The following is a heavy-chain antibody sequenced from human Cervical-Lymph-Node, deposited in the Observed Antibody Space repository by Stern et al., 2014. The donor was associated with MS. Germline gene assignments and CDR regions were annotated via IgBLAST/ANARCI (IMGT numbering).Heavy chain of an antibody. CDR2: FIPVLGIT. CDR3: ARGVATIQGTDWFDP. D-gene: IGHD5-12*01. CDR1: GVMFSSFA. J-gene: IGHJ5*02. Sequence: QVQLVQSGAEVRKPGSSVKVSCKASGVMFSSFAISWMRQAPGQRFEWMGGFIPVLGITNYAQKFQARLTISADKSSTTAYMELSNLRSEDTALYYCARGVATIQGTDWFDPWGQGTLVTVSS. V-gene: IGHV1-69*09.